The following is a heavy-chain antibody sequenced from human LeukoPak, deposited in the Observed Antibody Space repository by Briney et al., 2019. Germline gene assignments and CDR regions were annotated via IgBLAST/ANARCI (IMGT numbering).Heavy chain of an antibody. CDR2: IKQDGSEK. V-gene: IGHV3-7*03. CDR3: SRAPPYGDYDH. D-gene: IGHD4-17*01. Sequence: PGVSLTLSCGASGFTFSSYCVRWVRQAPGKGLEWVANIKQDGSEKYYVDPVKGRFTISRDNAKNSLYLQMNSLGAEDTAVYYCSRAPPYGDYDHWGQGTLVTVSS. J-gene: IGHJ5*02. CDR1: GFTFSSYC.